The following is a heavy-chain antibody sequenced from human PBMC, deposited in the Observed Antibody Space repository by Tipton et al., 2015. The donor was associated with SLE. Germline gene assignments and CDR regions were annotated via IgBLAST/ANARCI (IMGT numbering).Heavy chain of an antibody. Sequence: TLSLTCTVSGGSISSYYWSWIRQPPGKGLEWIGYIYYSGSTNYNPSLKSRVTISVDRSKNQFSLKLSSVTAADTVVYYCARCHRDGYSEGFDYWGQGTLVTVSS. CDR2: IYYSGST. CDR3: ARCHRDGYSEGFDY. CDR1: GGSISSYY. J-gene: IGHJ4*02. V-gene: IGHV4-59*12. D-gene: IGHD5-24*01.